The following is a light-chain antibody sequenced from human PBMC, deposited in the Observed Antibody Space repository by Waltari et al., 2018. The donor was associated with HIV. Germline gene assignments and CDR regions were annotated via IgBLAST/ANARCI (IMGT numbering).Light chain of an antibody. Sequence: HSALTQPAPVSGSPGQSITISCTGTSSDVGGYNNVSWYQQHPGNAPKLMIYDVTKRPSGVSNRFSGSKSGNTASLTISGLQAEDEADYYCCSYAGSSIPVVFGGGTKLTVL. CDR2: DVT. CDR3: CSYAGSSIPVV. J-gene: IGLJ3*02. V-gene: IGLV2-23*02. CDR1: SSDVGGYNN.